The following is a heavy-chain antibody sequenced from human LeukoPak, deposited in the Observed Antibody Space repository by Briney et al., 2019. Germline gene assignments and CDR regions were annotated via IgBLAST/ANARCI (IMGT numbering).Heavy chain of an antibody. CDR1: GGSFSGYY. CDR3: ARGLLVRGGYYLDY. CDR2: INHSGST. D-gene: IGHD3-10*01. J-gene: IGHJ4*02. V-gene: IGHV4-34*01. Sequence: SETLSLTCAVYGGSFSGYYWSWIRQPPGKGLEWIGEINHSGSTNYNPSLKSRVTISVDTSKNQFSLKLSSVTAADTAVYYCARGLLVRGGYYLDYWGQGTLVTVSS.